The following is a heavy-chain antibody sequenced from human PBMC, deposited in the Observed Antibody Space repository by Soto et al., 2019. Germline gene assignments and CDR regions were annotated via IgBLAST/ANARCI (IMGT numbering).Heavy chain of an antibody. V-gene: IGHV4-34*01. D-gene: IGHD6-6*01. CDR2: INHSGST. CDR1: GGSFSGYY. CDR3: ARGKQLVLPYYYYYYGMDV. J-gene: IGHJ6*02. Sequence: QVQLQQWGAGLLKPSETLSLTCAVYGGSFSGYYWSWIRQPPGKGLEWIGEINHSGSTNYNPCLKSRVTISVDTSKNQFSLKLSSVTAADTAVYYCARGKQLVLPYYYYYYGMDVWGQGTTVTVSS.